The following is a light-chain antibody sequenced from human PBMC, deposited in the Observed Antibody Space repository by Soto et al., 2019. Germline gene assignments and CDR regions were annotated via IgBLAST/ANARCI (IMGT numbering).Light chain of an antibody. CDR3: QQYESYSPLT. Sequence: DIQMTQSPSILSASVGDRVTITCRASQSIRSWLAWYQQKPGKAPKLLIYDAYSLESGVPSRFSGRRSGTEFTLTIAGLQPEDFATYYCQQYESYSPLTFGGGTKFEIK. CDR1: QSIRSW. J-gene: IGKJ4*01. CDR2: DAY. V-gene: IGKV1-5*01.